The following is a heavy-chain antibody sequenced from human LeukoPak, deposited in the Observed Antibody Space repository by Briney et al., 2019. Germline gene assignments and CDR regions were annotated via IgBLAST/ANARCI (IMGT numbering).Heavy chain of an antibody. CDR2: ISGSGGST. V-gene: IGHV3-23*01. CDR3: AKGGYDIVPDAFDI. D-gene: IGHD2-8*01. CDR1: GFTLDDYA. J-gene: IGHJ3*02. Sequence: GGSLRLSCAASGFTLDDYAMHWVRQAPGKGLEWVSGISGSGGSTYYADSVKGRFTISRDNSKNTLYLQMNSLRAEDTAVYYCAKGGYDIVPDAFDIWGQGTMVTVSS.